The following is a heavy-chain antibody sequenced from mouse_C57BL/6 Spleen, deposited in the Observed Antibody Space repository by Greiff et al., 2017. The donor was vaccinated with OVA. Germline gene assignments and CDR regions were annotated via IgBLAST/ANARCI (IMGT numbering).Heavy chain of an antibody. J-gene: IGHJ2*01. V-gene: IGHV1-52*01. Sequence: QVQLQQPGAELVRPGSSVKLSCKASGYTFTSYWMHWVKQRPIQGLEWIGNIDPSDSETHYNQKFKDKATLTVDKSSSTAYMQLSSLTSEDSAVYYCARRGDRDYFDYWGQGTTLTVSS. CDR3: ARRGDRDYFDY. D-gene: IGHD3-2*01. CDR1: GYTFTSYW. CDR2: IDPSDSET.